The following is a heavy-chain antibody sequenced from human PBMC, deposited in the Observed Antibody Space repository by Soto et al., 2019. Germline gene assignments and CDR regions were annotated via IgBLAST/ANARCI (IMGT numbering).Heavy chain of an antibody. V-gene: IGHV1-3*01. J-gene: IGHJ5*02. CDR3: ARSEYSNYDWFDP. D-gene: IGHD4-4*01. CDR2: INAGNGNT. CDR1: GYTFPSYA. Sequence: ASVKVSCKASGYTFPSYAMHWVRQAPGQRLGWMGWINAGNGNTKYSQKFQGRVTITRDTSASTAYMELSRLRSEDTAVYYCARSEYSNYDWFDPWGQGTLVTVSS.